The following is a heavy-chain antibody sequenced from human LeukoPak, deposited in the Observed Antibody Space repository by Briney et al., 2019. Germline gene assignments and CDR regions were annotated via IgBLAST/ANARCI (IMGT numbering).Heavy chain of an antibody. D-gene: IGHD2-15*01. CDR2: MHPGNGNT. J-gene: IGHJ4*02. Sequence: ASVKVSCKASGYRFISNYIQWVRQAPGLGPEWIGWMHPGNGNTRYAEKFQGRVTMTRDTSINTAYMDLSSLRSDDTAVYYCAREGSYCVGGDCYSFDFWGQGTQITVPS. CDR1: GYRFISNY. CDR3: AREGSYCVGGDCYSFDF. V-gene: IGHV1-2*02.